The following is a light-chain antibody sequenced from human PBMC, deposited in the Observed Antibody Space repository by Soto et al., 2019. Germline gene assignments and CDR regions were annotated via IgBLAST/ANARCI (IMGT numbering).Light chain of an antibody. J-gene: IGKJ1*01. CDR2: GPS. V-gene: IGKV3-20*01. CDR3: QQYGSSPWT. Sequence: EIVFTQSPGTLSLSPGERATLSCRASQSVSSSYLAWYQQKPGQAPRLLIYGPSTRATGIPDRFSGSGSGTDFTLTISGLEPEDFAVYYCQQYGSSPWTFGQGTKVDIK. CDR1: QSVSSSY.